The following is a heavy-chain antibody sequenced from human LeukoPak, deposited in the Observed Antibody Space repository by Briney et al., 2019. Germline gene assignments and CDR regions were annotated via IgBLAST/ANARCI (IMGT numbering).Heavy chain of an antibody. V-gene: IGHV1-69*13. CDR3: ARVGGSTVTTWDYYYYYMDV. Sequence: SVKVSCKASGGTFSSYAISWVRQAPGQGLEWMGGIIPIFGTANYAQKFQGRVTITADESTSTAYMELSSLRSEDTAVYYCARVGGSTVTTWDYYYYYMDVWGKGTTVTVSS. CDR1: GGTFSSYA. D-gene: IGHD4-17*01. CDR2: IIPIFGTA. J-gene: IGHJ6*03.